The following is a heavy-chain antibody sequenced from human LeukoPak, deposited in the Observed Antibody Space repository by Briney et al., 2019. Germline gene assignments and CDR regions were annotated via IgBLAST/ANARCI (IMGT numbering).Heavy chain of an antibody. CDR1: GFTFSTYG. D-gene: IGHD3-9*01. J-gene: IGHJ4*02. V-gene: IGHV3-33*01. CDR3: ARDLRKGLYFDY. CDR2: IWYNGSNI. Sequence: GGSLRLSCAASGFTFSTYGMHWVRQAPGKGLEWVAVIWYNGSNIYYADSVRGRFTISRDNSKNTLYLQMNSLRAEDTAMYYCARDLRKGLYFDYWGQGTLVTVSS.